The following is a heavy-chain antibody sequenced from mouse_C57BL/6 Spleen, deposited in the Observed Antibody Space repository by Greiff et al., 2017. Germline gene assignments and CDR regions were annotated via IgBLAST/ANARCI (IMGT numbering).Heavy chain of an antibody. CDR2: INPYNGGT. CDR3: ARVGGNHWYFDV. V-gene: IGHV1-19*01. Sequence: EVQLQQSGPVLVKPGASVKMSCKASGYTFTDYYMNWVKQSHGKSLEWIGVINPYNGGTSYNQKFKGKATLTVDKSSSTAYMELNSLTSEDSAVYYCARVGGNHWYFDVWGTGTTVTVSS. D-gene: IGHD1-1*02. CDR1: GYTFTDYY. J-gene: IGHJ1*03.